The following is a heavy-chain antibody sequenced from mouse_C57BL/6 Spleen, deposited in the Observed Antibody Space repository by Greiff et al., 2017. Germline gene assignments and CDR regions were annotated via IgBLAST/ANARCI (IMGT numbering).Heavy chain of an antibody. J-gene: IGHJ2*01. Sequence: QVQLQQPGAELVKPGASVKMSCKASGYTFTSYWITWVKQRPGQGLEWIGDIYPGSGSTNYNEKFKSKATLTVDTSSSTAYMQLSSLTSEDSAVYYCARGGYDVGYCDYWGQGTTLTVSS. CDR3: ARGGYDVGYCDY. V-gene: IGHV1-55*01. D-gene: IGHD2-2*01. CDR1: GYTFTSYW. CDR2: IYPGSGST.